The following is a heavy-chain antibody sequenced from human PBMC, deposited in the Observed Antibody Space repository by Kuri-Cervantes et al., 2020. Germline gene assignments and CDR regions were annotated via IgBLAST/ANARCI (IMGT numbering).Heavy chain of an antibody. D-gene: IGHD3-10*01. CDR3: DGNNYYVSGGYYNHPSFDP. V-gene: IGHV4-30-2*01. J-gene: IGHJ5*02. Sequence: LRPPCAVSGGPISSGGYSWSWIRQPPGKGREWLGYIYHSGSTYYNPSLKSRVTISVDRSKNQFSLKLGSVTGAGTAVYYCDGNNYYVSGGYYNHPSFDPWGQGTLVTVSS. CDR2: IYHSGST. CDR1: GGPISSGGYS.